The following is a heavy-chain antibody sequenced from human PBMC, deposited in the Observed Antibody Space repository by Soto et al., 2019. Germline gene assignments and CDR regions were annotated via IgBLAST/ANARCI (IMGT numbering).Heavy chain of an antibody. CDR3: ARGPVAGSDF. Sequence: QVQLVQSGPEVKKPGASVQVSCKASGYPFTSYGIVWVRQAPGQGLEWMGWISPYSGETRYTEKFQDRLTLTTDRSSSTAYMDLRSLTSDDTAVYFCARGPVAGSDFWGQGTLVIVSS. D-gene: IGHD6-19*01. CDR1: GYPFTSYG. J-gene: IGHJ4*02. V-gene: IGHV1-18*01. CDR2: ISPYSGET.